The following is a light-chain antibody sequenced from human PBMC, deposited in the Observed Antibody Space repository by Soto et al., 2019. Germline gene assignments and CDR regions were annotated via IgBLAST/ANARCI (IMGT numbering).Light chain of an antibody. J-gene: IGKJ1*01. CDR3: QQRSNWPRT. V-gene: IGKV3D-20*02. CDR2: GAS. CDR1: QSVRSTH. Sequence: EIVVTQSPSTLSVSPGERATLSCGASQSVRSTHLAWYQLKPGQAPRLFIYGASSRATGIPDRFSGSGSGTDFTLTISRLEPEDFAVYYCQQRSNWPRTFGQGTKVDIK.